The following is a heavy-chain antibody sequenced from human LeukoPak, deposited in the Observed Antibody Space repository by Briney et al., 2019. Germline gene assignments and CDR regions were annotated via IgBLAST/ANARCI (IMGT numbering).Heavy chain of an antibody. D-gene: IGHD1-7*01. CDR2: IKQDGSEK. J-gene: IGHJ4*02. V-gene: IGHV3-7*01. CDR1: GFTFGSYW. CDR3: ARVSRPLTGTTRRVQTNFDY. Sequence: PGGSLRLSCAASGFTFGSYWMSWVRQAPGKGLEWVANIKQDGSEKYYVDSVKGRFTISRDNAKNSLYLQMNSLRAEDTAVYYCARVSRPLTGTTRRVQTNFDYWGQGTLVTVSS.